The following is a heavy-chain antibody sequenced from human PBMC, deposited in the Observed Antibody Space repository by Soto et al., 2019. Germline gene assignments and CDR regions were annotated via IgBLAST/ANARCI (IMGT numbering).Heavy chain of an antibody. Sequence: QVQLVESGGGVVQPGRSLRLSCAASGFTFSSYAMHWVRQAPGKGLEWVALISYDGSNEYYADSVKGRFTISRDNSKNTLYLQMNSLRAEDTAVYYCARDLAGSWFGELFFAPDYWGQGTLVTVSS. CDR3: ARDLAGSWFGELFFAPDY. J-gene: IGHJ4*02. V-gene: IGHV3-30-3*01. CDR2: ISYDGSNE. CDR1: GFTFSSYA. D-gene: IGHD3-10*01.